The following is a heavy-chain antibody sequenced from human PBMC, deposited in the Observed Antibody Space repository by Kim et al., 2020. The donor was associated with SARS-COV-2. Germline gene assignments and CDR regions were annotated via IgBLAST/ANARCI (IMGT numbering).Heavy chain of an antibody. V-gene: IGHV3-30*01. D-gene: IGHD3-16*01. J-gene: IGHJ3*02. Sequence: YDADSEKGRRTIPGDNAKNTQHLQMNSLRAEDTAVYYCAREWRKGGAFDIWGQGTMVTVSS. CDR3: AREWRKGGAFDI.